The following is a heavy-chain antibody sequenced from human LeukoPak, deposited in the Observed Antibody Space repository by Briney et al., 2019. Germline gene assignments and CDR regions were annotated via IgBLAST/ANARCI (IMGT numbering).Heavy chain of an antibody. CDR3: ARDLGYSSSSGDY. V-gene: IGHV3-30-3*01. Sequence: TGGSLRLSCAASGFTFSSYAMHWVRQAPGKGLEWVAVISYDGSNKYYADSVKGRFTISRDNSKNTLYLQMNSLRSDDTAVYYCARDLGYSSSSGDYWGQGTLVTVSS. D-gene: IGHD6-6*01. CDR2: ISYDGSNK. CDR1: GFTFSSYA. J-gene: IGHJ4*02.